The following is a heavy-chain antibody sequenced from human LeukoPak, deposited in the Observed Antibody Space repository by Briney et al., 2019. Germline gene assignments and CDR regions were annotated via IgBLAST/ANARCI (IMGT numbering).Heavy chain of an antibody. Sequence: GASVKVSCKASGYTFTSYGISWVRQAPGQGLEWMGWISAYNGNTNYAQKLQGRVTMTTDTSTSTAYMELRSLRSDDTAVYYCASSSPYYGSGSYYNNRYYYYYMDVWGKGTTVTVSS. CDR2: ISAYNGNT. D-gene: IGHD3-10*01. CDR1: GYTFTSYG. CDR3: ASSSPYYGSGSYYNNRYYYYYMDV. V-gene: IGHV1-18*01. J-gene: IGHJ6*03.